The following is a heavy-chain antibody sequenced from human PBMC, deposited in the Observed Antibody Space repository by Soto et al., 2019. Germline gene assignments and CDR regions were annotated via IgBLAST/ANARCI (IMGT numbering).Heavy chain of an antibody. Sequence: GGSLRLSWAASGFTFSNAWMSWVRQAPGKGLEWVGRMKSKTDGGTTDYAARVEGGFTMSREEANNTVYVQMNSLKTEDTAVYYCTTDGPARSGIQLWLPFDYWGQGTLVTVSS. CDR2: MKSKTDGGTT. CDR3: TTDGPARSGIQLWLPFDY. D-gene: IGHD5-18*01. CDR1: GFTFSNAW. J-gene: IGHJ4*02. V-gene: IGHV3-15*01.